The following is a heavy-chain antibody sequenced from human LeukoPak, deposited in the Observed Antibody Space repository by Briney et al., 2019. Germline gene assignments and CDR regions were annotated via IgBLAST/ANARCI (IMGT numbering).Heavy chain of an antibody. CDR1: EFTFNIYW. V-gene: IGHV3-7*01. CDR2: IKQDGSEK. D-gene: IGHD3-3*01. J-gene: IGHJ4*02. Sequence: SGGSLRLSCAASEFTFNIYWMSWVRQAPGKGLEWVANIKQDGSEKYYVDSVEGRFTISRDNAKNSLYLQMNSLRAEDTAMYYCARVRFLELSQYYFDYWGQGTLVTVSS. CDR3: ARVRFLELSQYYFDY.